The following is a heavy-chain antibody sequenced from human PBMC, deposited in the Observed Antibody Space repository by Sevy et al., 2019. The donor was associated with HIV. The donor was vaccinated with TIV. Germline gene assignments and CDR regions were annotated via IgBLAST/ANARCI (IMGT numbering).Heavy chain of an antibody. CDR1: AFTFSSYW. CDR2: ISGSGGST. D-gene: IGHD3-22*01. V-gene: IGHV3-23*01. CDR3: AKDLSTDSSGYYLYYYYGMDV. Sequence: GGSLRLSCAASAFTFSSYWMTWVRQAPGKGLEWVSAISGSGGSTYYADSVKGRFTISRDNSKNTLYLQMNSLRAEDTAVYYCAKDLSTDSSGYYLYYYYGMDVWGQGTTVTVSS. J-gene: IGHJ6*02.